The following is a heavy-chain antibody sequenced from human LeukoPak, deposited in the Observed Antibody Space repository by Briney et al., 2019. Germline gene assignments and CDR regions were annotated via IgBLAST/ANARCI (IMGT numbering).Heavy chain of an antibody. CDR2: IWYDGSNK. J-gene: IGHJ4*02. D-gene: IGHD3-22*01. CDR1: GFTFSSYG. CDR3: ARDSGADSRGYYFDY. V-gene: IGHV3-33*01. Sequence: GGSLRLSCAASGFTFSSYGMHWVRQAPGKGLEWVAVIWYDGSNKYYADSVKGRFTISRDNSKNTLYLQMNSLRAEDTAVYYCARDSGADSRGYYFDYWGQGTLVTVSS.